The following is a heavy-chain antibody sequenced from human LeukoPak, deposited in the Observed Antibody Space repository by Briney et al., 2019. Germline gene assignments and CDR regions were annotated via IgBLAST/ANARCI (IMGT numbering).Heavy chain of an antibody. CDR1: GGSISSSNYF. J-gene: IGHJ4*02. V-gene: IGHV4-39*07. CDR2: IYYSGDT. D-gene: IGHD6-19*01. Sequence: SETLSLTCTVSGGSISSSNYFWGWIRQPPGKGLEWIGSIYYSGDTYYNPSLKSRVAISVDTSKKQFSLRLSSVTAADTAVYYCARGFKAVAGTFDYWGQGTLVTVSS. CDR3: ARGFKAVAGTFDY.